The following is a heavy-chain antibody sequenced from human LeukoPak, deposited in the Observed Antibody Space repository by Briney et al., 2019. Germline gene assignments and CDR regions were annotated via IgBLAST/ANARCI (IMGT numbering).Heavy chain of an antibody. CDR1: GFTFSSYS. V-gene: IGHV3-48*02. CDR3: ARALPTVIVATINYMDV. Sequence: GGSLRLSCAASGFTFSSYSMNWVRQAPGKGLEWVSYISSSSSTIYYADSVKGRFTISRDNAKNSLYLQMNSLRDEDTAAYYCARALPTVIVATINYMDVWGKGTTVTVSS. J-gene: IGHJ6*03. CDR2: ISSSSSTI. D-gene: IGHD5-12*01.